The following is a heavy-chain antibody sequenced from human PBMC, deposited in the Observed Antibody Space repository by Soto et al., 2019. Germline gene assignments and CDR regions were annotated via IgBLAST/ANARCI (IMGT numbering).Heavy chain of an antibody. Sequence: PGGSLRLSCAASGFSVSRSHMIWVRQAPGKGLEWVSVIYSGGATYYAVSVKGRFTISRDRSKNTVYLQMNSLRAEDTAVYYCARDMVRGLYPEYFQHWGQGTLVTVSS. D-gene: IGHD3-10*01. V-gene: IGHV3-53*01. J-gene: IGHJ1*01. CDR3: ARDMVRGLYPEYFQH. CDR1: GFSVSRSH. CDR2: IYSGGAT.